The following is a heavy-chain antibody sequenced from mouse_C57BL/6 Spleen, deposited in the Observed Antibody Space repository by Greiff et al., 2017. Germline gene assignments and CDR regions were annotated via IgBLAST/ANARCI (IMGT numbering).Heavy chain of an antibody. D-gene: IGHD2-3*01. Sequence: EVKLVESGGGLVKPGGSLKLSCAASGFTFSSYAMSWVRQTPEKRLEWVATISDGGSYTYYPDNVKGRFPISRDNAKNNLYLQMSHLKSEDTAMYYCARASYEGDYWGQGTTLTVSS. J-gene: IGHJ2*01. V-gene: IGHV5-4*03. CDR3: ARASYEGDY. CDR2: ISDGGSYT. CDR1: GFTFSSYA.